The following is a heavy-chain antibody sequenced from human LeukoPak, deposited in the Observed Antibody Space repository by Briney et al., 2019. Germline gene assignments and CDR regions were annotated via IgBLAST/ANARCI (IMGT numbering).Heavy chain of an antibody. Sequence: GASVKVSCKASGGTFGSYAISWVRQAPGQGLEWMGGIIPIFGTANYAQKCQGRVTITADESTSTAYMELSSLRSEDTAVYYCARYQAAAGTSWFDPWGQGTLVTVSS. D-gene: IGHD6-13*01. CDR3: ARYQAAAGTSWFDP. V-gene: IGHV1-69*13. J-gene: IGHJ5*02. CDR1: GGTFGSYA. CDR2: IIPIFGTA.